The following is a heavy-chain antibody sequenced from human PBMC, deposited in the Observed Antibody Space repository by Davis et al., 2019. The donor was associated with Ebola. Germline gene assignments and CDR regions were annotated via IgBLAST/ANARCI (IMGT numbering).Heavy chain of an antibody. D-gene: IGHD3-10*02. V-gene: IGHV4-31*03. Sequence: SETLSLTCTVSGGSISSGGYYWSWIRQHPGKGLEWIGYIYYSGSTYYNPSLKSRVTISVDTSKNQFSLKLSSVTAEDTAVYYCARVVLYSVHYWGQGTLVTVSS. CDR3: ARVVLYSVHY. CDR2: IYYSGST. J-gene: IGHJ4*02. CDR1: GGSISSGGYY.